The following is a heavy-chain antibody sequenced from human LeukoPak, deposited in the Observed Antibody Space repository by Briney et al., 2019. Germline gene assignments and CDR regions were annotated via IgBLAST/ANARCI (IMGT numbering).Heavy chain of an antibody. Sequence: GGSLRLSCAASGFTFNNYNMNWVRQAPGKGLEWVSSISSSYIYYADSVMGRFAISRDNAKNSLFLQMNSLGAEDTAVYYCARDLSRFTSVDRPYDYWGQGTLVTVSS. CDR1: GFTFNNYN. J-gene: IGHJ4*02. D-gene: IGHD2/OR15-2a*01. CDR2: ISSSYI. V-gene: IGHV3-21*01. CDR3: ARDLSRFTSVDRPYDY.